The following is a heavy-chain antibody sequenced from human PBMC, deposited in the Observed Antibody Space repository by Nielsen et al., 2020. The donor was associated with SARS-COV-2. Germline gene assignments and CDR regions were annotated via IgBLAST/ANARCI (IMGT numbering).Heavy chain of an antibody. V-gene: IGHV3-23*01. CDR1: GFTFSSYG. D-gene: IGHD2-15*01. CDR2: ISGSGGST. Sequence: GESLKISCAASGFTFSSYGMHWVRQAPGKGLEWVSAISGSGGSTYYADSVKGRFTISRDNSKNTLYLQMNSLRAEDTAVYYCAKGVAKSFDYWGQGTLVTVSS. CDR3: AKGVAKSFDY. J-gene: IGHJ4*02.